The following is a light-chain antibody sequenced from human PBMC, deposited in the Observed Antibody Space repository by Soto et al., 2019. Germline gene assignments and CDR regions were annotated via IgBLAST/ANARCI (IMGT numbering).Light chain of an antibody. CDR3: QHYGSSPT. J-gene: IGKJ5*01. V-gene: IGKV3-20*01. Sequence: ELVLTQSPGTLSLSPGERATLSCRASQSVSSSYLAWYQQKPGQAPRLLIYGASSRATGIPDRFSGSGSGTDFTLTISRLEPEDFAVYYCQHYGSSPTFGQGTRLEI. CDR2: GAS. CDR1: QSVSSSY.